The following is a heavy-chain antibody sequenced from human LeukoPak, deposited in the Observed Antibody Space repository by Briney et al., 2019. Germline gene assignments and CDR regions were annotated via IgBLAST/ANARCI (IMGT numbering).Heavy chain of an antibody. CDR2: IYYSGST. D-gene: IGHD3-10*01. CDR1: GGSISSYY. Sequence: SETLSLTCTVSGGSISSYYWSWIRQPPGKGLEWIGYIYYSGSTNYNPSLKSRVTISVDTSKNQFSLKLSSVTAADTAVYYCARHGVIPRVSSWNDAFDIWGQGTMVTVSS. J-gene: IGHJ3*02. V-gene: IGHV4-59*08. CDR3: ARHGVIPRVSSWNDAFDI.